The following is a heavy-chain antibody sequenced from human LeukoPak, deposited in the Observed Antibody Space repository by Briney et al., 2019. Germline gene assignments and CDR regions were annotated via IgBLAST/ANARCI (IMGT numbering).Heavy chain of an antibody. Sequence: GGPLRLSCAASGFTFRSYGMSWVRQAPGEGMGWVSGISGSGGTTYYADSAKGRFTISRDNSKNTLYLQMNSLRAEDTAVYYCATSGSYNYWGQGTLVTVSS. CDR3: ATSGSYNY. D-gene: IGHD1-26*01. CDR2: ISGSGGTT. CDR1: GFTFRSYG. V-gene: IGHV3-23*01. J-gene: IGHJ4*02.